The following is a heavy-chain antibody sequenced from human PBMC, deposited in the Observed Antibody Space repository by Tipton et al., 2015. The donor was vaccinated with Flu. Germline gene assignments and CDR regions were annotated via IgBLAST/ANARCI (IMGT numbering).Heavy chain of an antibody. V-gene: IGHV3-30*18. CDR2: ISHDGGDK. CDR1: GFTFSSYG. CDR3: AKRASSRFTSGYLYYFDY. D-gene: IGHD3-22*01. J-gene: IGHJ4*02. Sequence: SLRLSCAASGFTFSSYGMHWVRQAPGKGLEWVALISHDGGDKYYADSVKGRFTISRDNSKNTLYLQMNSLRAEDTAVYYCAKRASSRFTSGYLYYFDYWGQGTLATVSS.